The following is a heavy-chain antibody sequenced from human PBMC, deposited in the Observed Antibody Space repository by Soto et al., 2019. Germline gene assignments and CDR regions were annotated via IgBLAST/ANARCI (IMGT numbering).Heavy chain of an antibody. J-gene: IGHJ6*02. CDR3: ARAIVVTVGGMDV. V-gene: IGHV4-30-4*01. CDR1: GGSISNADYY. D-gene: IGHD5-12*01. Sequence: QVQLQESGPGLVKPSQTLSLTCTVSGGSISNADYYWSWVRQPPGKGLEWIGYIYYSGSSFFNPSLKSRVTMSKDTSKNQLSLRLTSVTAADTAVYYCARAIVVTVGGMDVWGRGTTVTVSS. CDR2: IYYSGSS.